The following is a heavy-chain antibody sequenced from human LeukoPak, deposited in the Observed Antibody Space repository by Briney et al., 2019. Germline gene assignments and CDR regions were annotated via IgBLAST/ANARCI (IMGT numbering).Heavy chain of an antibody. D-gene: IGHD6-19*01. CDR1: GFTFSSYA. V-gene: IGHV3-23*01. CDR3: ARDRAVAGHTYWYFDL. CDR2: ISGSGGST. J-gene: IGHJ2*01. Sequence: GGSLRLSCAASGFTFSSYAMSWVRQAPGKGLEWVSAISGSGGSTYYADSVKGRFTISRDNGRDSLYLQMSSLRDEDTAVYYCARDRAVAGHTYWYFDLWGRGTLVTVSS.